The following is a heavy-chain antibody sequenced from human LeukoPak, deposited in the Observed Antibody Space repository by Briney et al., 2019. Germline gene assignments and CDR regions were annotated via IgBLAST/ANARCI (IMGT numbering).Heavy chain of an antibody. J-gene: IGHJ5*02. D-gene: IGHD3-10*01. V-gene: IGHV4-59*12. CDR3: ARTKRRFGELLYSQPPARQHNWFDP. CDR2: IYYTGST. CDR1: GGSISSSY. Sequence: PSETLSLTCTVSGGSISSSYWSWIRQPPGKGLEWLGYIYYTGSTNYNPSLKSRVTISVDTSKNQFSLKLSSVTAADTAVYYCARTKRRFGELLYSQPPARQHNWFDPWGQGTLVTVSS.